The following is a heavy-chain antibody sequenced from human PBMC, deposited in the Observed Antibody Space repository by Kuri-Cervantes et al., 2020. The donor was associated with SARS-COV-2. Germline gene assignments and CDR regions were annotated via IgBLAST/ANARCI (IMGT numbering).Heavy chain of an antibody. J-gene: IGHJ4*02. CDR1: GFTVNSNY. Sequence: GGSLRLSCAASGFTVNSNYMSWVRQAPGKGLEWVSVIYSGGSSTYYADSVKGRFTISRGNSKNTLYLQMNSLRAEDTAVYYCAKDIAVAGHFDYWGQGTLVTVSS. D-gene: IGHD6-19*01. CDR3: AKDIAVAGHFDY. CDR2: IYSGGSST. V-gene: IGHV3-23*03.